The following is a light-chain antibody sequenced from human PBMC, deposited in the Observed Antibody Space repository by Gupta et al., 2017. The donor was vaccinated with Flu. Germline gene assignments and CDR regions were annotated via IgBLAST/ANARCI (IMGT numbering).Light chain of an antibody. CDR1: QSVSSSY. V-gene: IGKV3-20*01. CDR3: QQYGSSPHS. CDR2: GAS. Sequence: DIVLTQSPGTLSLSAGERAPLSCRASQSVSSSYLVGYQQKPGQAPRLLIYGASSRATGIPDRFSGSGSGTDFTLTISRLEPEDFAVYYCQQYGSSPHSFGKGTKLEIK. J-gene: IGKJ2*03.